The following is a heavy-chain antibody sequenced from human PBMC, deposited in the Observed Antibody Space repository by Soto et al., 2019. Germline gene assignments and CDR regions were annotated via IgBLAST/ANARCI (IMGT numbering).Heavy chain of an antibody. CDR2: ISYDGSNK. V-gene: IGHV3-30-3*01. Sequence: QVQLVESGGGVVQPGRSLRLSCAASGFTFSSYAMHWVRQAPGKGLEWVAVISYDGSNKYYADSVKGRFTISRDNSKNTLYLQMNSLRAEDTAVYYCARPLDHSSGWYGPFDYWGQGTLVTVSS. CDR3: ARPLDHSSGWYGPFDY. CDR1: GFTFSSYA. J-gene: IGHJ4*02. D-gene: IGHD6-19*01.